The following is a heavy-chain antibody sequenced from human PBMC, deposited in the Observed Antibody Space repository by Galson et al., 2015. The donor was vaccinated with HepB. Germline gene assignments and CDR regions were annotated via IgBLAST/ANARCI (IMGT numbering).Heavy chain of an antibody. D-gene: IGHD3-9*01. CDR2: ISWNSGSI. Sequence: SLRLSCAASGFTFDDYAMHWVRQAPGKGLEWVSGISWNSGSIGYADPVKGRFTISRDNAKNSLYLQMNSLRAEDTALHYCAKDIDATGWAFDIWGQGTMVTVSS. J-gene: IGHJ3*02. V-gene: IGHV3-9*01. CDR3: AKDIDATGWAFDI. CDR1: GFTFDDYA.